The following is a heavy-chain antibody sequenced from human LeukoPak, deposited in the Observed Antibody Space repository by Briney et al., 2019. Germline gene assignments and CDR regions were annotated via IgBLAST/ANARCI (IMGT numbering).Heavy chain of an antibody. J-gene: IGHJ6*02. D-gene: IGHD3-9*01. CDR1: RFTFSSYS. V-gene: IGHV3-48*02. CDR2: ISNSNSTI. Sequence: GGSLRLSCAPFRFTFSSYSMNWVPHAPGKGLEWGSYISNSNSTIYYAGAVKGQFTISRDNAKNSLYLEMNGLRDEVTGVYYCAMLSGALRYVDGSGGMVVWGQGTTVTVSS. CDR3: AMLSGALRYVDGSGGMVV.